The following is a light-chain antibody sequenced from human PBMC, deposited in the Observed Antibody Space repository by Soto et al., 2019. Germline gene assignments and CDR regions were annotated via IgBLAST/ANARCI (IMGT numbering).Light chain of an antibody. V-gene: IGLV2-14*01. CDR1: SSDVGGYNY. J-gene: IGLJ1*01. Sequence: QSVLTQPASVSGSPGQSITISCTGTSSDVGGYNYVSWYQQHPGKAPKLVIYEVSNRPSGVSNRFSGSKSGNTASLTISGLQAEDEADYHCSSYTTSITVFGTGTSHRP. CDR3: SSYTTSITV. CDR2: EVS.